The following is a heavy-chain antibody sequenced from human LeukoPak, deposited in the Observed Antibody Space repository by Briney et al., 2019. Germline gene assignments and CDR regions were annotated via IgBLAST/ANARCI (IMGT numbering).Heavy chain of an antibody. CDR1: GGSISSSSYY. D-gene: IGHD3-3*01. CDR2: IYYSGST. V-gene: IGHV4-39*07. J-gene: IGHJ6*03. Sequence: SETLSLTCTVSGGSISSSSYYWGWIRQPPGKGLEWIGGIYYSGSTYYNPSLKSRVTISVDTSKNQFSLKLSSVTAADTAVYYCARESSSLEWLWDYYYMDVWGKGTTVTVSS. CDR3: ARESSSLEWLWDYYYMDV.